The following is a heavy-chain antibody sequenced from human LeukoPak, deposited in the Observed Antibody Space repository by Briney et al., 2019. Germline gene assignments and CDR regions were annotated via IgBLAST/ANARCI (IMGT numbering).Heavy chain of an antibody. CDR1: GFTFSSYA. CDR3: ARGGGVEAAMALDY. CDR2: VYYDGSVK. V-gene: IGHV3-30*04. Sequence: PGGSLRLSCAASGFTFSSYAMSWVRQAPGLGLEWVAIVYYDGSVKYYADSVKGRFTISRDNSKNTLSLLMNRLRADDTAVYYCARGGGVEAAMALDYWGQGTLVAVSS. J-gene: IGHJ4*02. D-gene: IGHD5-18*01.